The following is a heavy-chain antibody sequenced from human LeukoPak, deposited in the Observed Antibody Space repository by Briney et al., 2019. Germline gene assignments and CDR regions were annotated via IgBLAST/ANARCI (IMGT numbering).Heavy chain of an antibody. Sequence: SETLSLTCAVYGGSFSGYYWGWIRQPPGKGLEWIGEINHSGSTNYNPSLKSRVTISVDTSKNQFSLKLSSVTAADTAVYYCARMGPYCSSTSCSYYGMDVWGQGTTVTVSS. D-gene: IGHD2-2*01. CDR2: INHSGST. CDR1: GGSFSGYY. CDR3: ARMGPYCSSTSCSYYGMDV. V-gene: IGHV4-34*01. J-gene: IGHJ6*02.